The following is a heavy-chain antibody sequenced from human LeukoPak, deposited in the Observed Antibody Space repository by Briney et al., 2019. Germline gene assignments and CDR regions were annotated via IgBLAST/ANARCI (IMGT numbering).Heavy chain of an antibody. J-gene: IGHJ3*02. D-gene: IGHD2-2*01. V-gene: IGHV4-4*02. CDR2: IYHSGST. CDR3: ARRIVVVPAAIYAFDI. Sequence: PSETLSLTCAVSGGSISSSNWWSWVRQPPGKGLEWIGEIYHSGSTNYNPSLKSRVTISVDKSKNQFSLKLSSVTAADTAVYYCARRIVVVPAAIYAFDIWGQGTMVTVSS. CDR1: GGSISSSNW.